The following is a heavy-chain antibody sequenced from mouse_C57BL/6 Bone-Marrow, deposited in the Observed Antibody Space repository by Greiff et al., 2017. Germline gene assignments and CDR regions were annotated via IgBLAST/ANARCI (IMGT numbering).Heavy chain of an antibody. CDR1: GYTFTSYW. J-gene: IGHJ4*01. Sequence: VQLQQPGAELVKPGASVKMSCKASGYTFTSYWLTWVKQRPGHGLAWIGDIYPGSCSTNYNEKFKSTATLTVDTSSSTAYMQLSSLTSEDSAVYYCARSNWVYARDCWGRGASVTVTS. D-gene: IGHD4-1*01. CDR3: ARSNWVYARDC. V-gene: IGHV1-55*01. CDR2: IYPGSCST.